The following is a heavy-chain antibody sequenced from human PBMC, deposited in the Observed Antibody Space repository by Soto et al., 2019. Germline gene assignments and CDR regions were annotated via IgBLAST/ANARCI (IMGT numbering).Heavy chain of an antibody. V-gene: IGHV4-39*01. CDR3: ARGAGYCSGGSCEHDY. D-gene: IGHD2-15*01. CDR1: GGSISSSSYY. CDR2: IYYSGST. Sequence: SETLSLTCTVSGGSISSSSYYWGWIRQPPGKGLEWIGSIYYSGSTYYNPSPKSRVTISVDTSKNQFSLKLSSVTAADTAVYYCARGAGYCSGGSCEHDYWGQGTLVTVSS. J-gene: IGHJ4*02.